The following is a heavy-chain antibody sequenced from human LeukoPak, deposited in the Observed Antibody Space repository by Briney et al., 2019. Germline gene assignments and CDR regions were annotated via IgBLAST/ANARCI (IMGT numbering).Heavy chain of an antibody. J-gene: IGHJ4*02. D-gene: IGHD1-26*01. CDR2: ISSDGGRT. CDR3: VKDPSGNYFYFDY. V-gene: IGHV3-64D*09. CDR1: GFTFSSFA. Sequence: GGSLRLSSSASGFTFSSFAMLWVRQAPGKGLEYVSGISSDGGRTNYADSVKARFTISRDNSKVTLYLQMTSLRPEDTAIYYCVKDPSGNYFYFDYWGQGTLVTVSS.